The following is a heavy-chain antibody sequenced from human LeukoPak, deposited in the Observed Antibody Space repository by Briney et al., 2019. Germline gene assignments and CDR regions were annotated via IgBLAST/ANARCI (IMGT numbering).Heavy chain of an antibody. J-gene: IGHJ4*02. CDR1: GGSISSSSYY. D-gene: IGHD6-13*01. CDR3: ARCGAPLLYSSRALGLIDY. Sequence: PSETLSLTCTVSGGSISSSSYYWGWIRQPPGKGLEWIGSIYYSGSTYYNPSLKSRVTISVDTSKNQFSLKLSSVTAADTAVYYCARCGAPLLYSSRALGLIDYWGQGTLVTVSS. CDR2: IYYSGST. V-gene: IGHV4-39*07.